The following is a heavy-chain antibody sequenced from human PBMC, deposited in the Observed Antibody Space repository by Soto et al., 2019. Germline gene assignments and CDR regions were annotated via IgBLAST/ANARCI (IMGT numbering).Heavy chain of an antibody. CDR1: GGTFNKFA. CDR3: ARRYCASDNCPLFYYFVDL. CDR2: IIPVFRSA. Sequence: SVKVSCKASGGTFNKFAFSWVRQAPGQGFEWMGGIIPVFRSANYAQRFRGRMTITADEYTSTVYLYLNDLRSDDTAVYYCARRYCASDNCPLFYYFVDLWGLGTTVTVSS. D-gene: IGHD2-21*02. V-gene: IGHV1-69*13. J-gene: IGHJ6*02.